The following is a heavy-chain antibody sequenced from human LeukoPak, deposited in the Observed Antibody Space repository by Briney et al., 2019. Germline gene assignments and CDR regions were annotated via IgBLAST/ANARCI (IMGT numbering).Heavy chain of an antibody. Sequence: GASVKVSCKASGYTFTSYGISWVRQAPGQGLEWMGWMNPNSGNTGYAQKFQGRVTMTRNTSISTAYMVLSSLRSEDTAVYYCARDYDSSGYFNAYYYYGMDVWGQGTTVTVSS. J-gene: IGHJ6*02. V-gene: IGHV1-8*02. CDR1: GYTFTSYG. CDR3: ARDYDSSGYFNAYYYYGMDV. CDR2: MNPNSGNT. D-gene: IGHD3-22*01.